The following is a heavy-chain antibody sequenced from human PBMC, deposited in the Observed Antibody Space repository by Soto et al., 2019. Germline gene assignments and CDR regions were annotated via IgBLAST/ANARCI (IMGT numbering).Heavy chain of an antibody. CDR3: AFSLEGYYYGMDV. CDR2: INPSGGST. Sequence: ASVKVSCKASGYTFTSYYMHWVRQAPGQGLEWMGIINPSGGSTSYAQKFQGRVTMTRDTSTGTVYMELSSLRSEDTAVYYCAFSLEGYYYGMDVWGQGTTVTVSS. D-gene: IGHD3-3*01. V-gene: IGHV1-46*01. CDR1: GYTFTSYY. J-gene: IGHJ6*02.